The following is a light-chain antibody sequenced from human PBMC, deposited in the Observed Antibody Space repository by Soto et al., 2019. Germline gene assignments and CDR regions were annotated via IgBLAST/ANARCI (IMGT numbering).Light chain of an antibody. V-gene: IGKV1D-12*01. CDR1: QAISTW. Sequence: DIQMTQSPSSVSASVGDRVTITCRASQAISTWLAWYQQKPGKAPKLLIYAASNLQTGVPTRFSGSGSGTDFTLTISSLQPEDFATYYCQQANSFPRTFGQGTKVEIK. CDR3: QQANSFPRT. CDR2: AAS. J-gene: IGKJ1*01.